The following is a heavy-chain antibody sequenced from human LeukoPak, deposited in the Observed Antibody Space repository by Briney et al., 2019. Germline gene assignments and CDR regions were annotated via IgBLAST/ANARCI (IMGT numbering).Heavy chain of an antibody. V-gene: IGHV3-7*01. CDR1: GFTFSSYW. CDR2: IKQDGSEK. CDR3: AKGPVVPAATYYFDY. J-gene: IGHJ4*02. Sequence: GGSLRLSCAASGFTFSSYWMSWVRQAPGKGLEWVASIKQDGSEKYYVDSVKGRFTISRDNAKNSLYLQMNSLRAEDTAVYYCAKGPVVPAATYYFDYWGQGTLVTVSS. D-gene: IGHD2-2*01.